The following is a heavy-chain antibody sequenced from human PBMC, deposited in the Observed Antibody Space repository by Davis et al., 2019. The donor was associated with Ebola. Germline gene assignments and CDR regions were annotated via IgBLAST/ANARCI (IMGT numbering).Heavy chain of an antibody. CDR1: GYTFTSYG. CDR3: ARAGIAVAGTGWFDP. V-gene: IGHV1-18*01. CDR2: ISAYNGNT. Sequence: ASVKVSCKASGYTFTSYGISWVRQAPGQGLEWMGWISAYNGNTNYAQKLQGRVTMTTDTSTSTAYMERRSLRSDDTAVYYCARAGIAVAGTGWFDPWGQGTLVTVSS. J-gene: IGHJ5*02. D-gene: IGHD6-19*01.